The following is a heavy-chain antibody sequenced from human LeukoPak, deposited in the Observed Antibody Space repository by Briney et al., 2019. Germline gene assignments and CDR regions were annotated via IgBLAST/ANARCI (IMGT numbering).Heavy chain of an antibody. CDR1: GFTFDDYT. CDR2: ISWAGGST. V-gene: IGHV3-43*01. Sequence: GGSLRLSCAASGFTFDDYTMHWVRQAPGKGLEWVSLISWAGGSTYYADSAKGRFTISRDNSKNSLYLQMNSLRTEDTALYYCAKEYVILTGLDYWGQGTLVTVSS. D-gene: IGHD3-9*01. CDR3: AKEYVILTGLDY. J-gene: IGHJ4*02.